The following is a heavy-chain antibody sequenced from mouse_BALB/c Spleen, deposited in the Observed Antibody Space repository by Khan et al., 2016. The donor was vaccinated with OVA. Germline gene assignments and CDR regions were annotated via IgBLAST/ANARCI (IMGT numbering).Heavy chain of an antibody. V-gene: IGHV2-6-5*01. J-gene: IGHJ4*01. Sequence: VQLQESGPGLVAPSQSLSITCTVSGFSLTDYAVSWIRQPPGKGLEWLGVIWGGGSKYYNSALKSRLSISKDNSKSQVFLKMNSLQTVDTAMYYCAKDPPYYAMDYWGQGTSVTVSS. CDR2: IWGGGSK. CDR1: GFSLTDYA. CDR3: AKDPPYYAMDY.